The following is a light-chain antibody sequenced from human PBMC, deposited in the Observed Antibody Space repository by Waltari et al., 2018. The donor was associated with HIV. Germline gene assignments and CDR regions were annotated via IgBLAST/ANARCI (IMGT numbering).Light chain of an antibody. J-gene: IGLJ2*01. Sequence: QSALTQPASVPGSPGQSITISCTGTGRNVGGFNYSSRYQHHPGKAPKLMIYDVTSRPSGVSNRFSGSKSGNTASLTISGLQAEDEADYYCSSYTSSSTLVVFGGGTKLTVL. CDR1: GRNVGGFNY. CDR2: DVT. CDR3: SSYTSSSTLVV. V-gene: IGLV2-14*03.